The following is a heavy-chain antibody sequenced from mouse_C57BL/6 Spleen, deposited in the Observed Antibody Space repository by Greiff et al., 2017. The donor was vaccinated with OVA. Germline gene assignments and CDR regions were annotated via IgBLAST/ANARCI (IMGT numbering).Heavy chain of an antibody. CDR3: ARYNYGSSLPFDY. CDR1: GFTFTDYY. Sequence: EVKLMESGGGLVQPGGSLSLSCAASGFTFTDYYMSWVRQPPGKALEWLGFIRNKANGYTTEYSASVKGRFTISRDNSQSILYLQMNALRAEDSATYYCARYNYGSSLPFDYWGQGTTLTVSS. J-gene: IGHJ2*01. D-gene: IGHD1-1*01. CDR2: IRNKANGYTT. V-gene: IGHV7-3*01.